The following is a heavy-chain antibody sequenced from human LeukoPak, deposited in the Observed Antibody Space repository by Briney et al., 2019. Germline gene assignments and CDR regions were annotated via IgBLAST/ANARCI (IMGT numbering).Heavy chain of an antibody. D-gene: IGHD5-18*01. CDR3: ARPQHTAVTGVFDI. CDR1: GGFIASYY. J-gene: IGHJ3*02. Sequence: SETLSLTCTVSGGFIASYYWSWIRQPPRQGLEWIGYIYYSWNTNYNPSLKSRVTMSMDTSKNQFSLKLESVTAADTAVYYCARPQHTAVTGVFDIWGQGTGVTVSS. V-gene: IGHV4-59*08. CDR2: IYYSWNT.